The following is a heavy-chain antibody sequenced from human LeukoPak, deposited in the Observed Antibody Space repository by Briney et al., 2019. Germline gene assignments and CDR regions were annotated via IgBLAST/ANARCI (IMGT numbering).Heavy chain of an antibody. CDR1: GFTFSSYS. CDR3: ARDRGDFWSGYYFDY. Sequence: GGSLRLSCAASGFTFSSYSMNWVRQAPGKGLEWVSSISSSSSYIYYADSVKGRFTISRDNAKNSLYLQMNSLRAEDTAFYYCARDRGDFWSGYYFDYWGQGTLVTVSS. J-gene: IGHJ4*02. CDR2: ISSSSSYI. D-gene: IGHD3-3*01. V-gene: IGHV3-21*01.